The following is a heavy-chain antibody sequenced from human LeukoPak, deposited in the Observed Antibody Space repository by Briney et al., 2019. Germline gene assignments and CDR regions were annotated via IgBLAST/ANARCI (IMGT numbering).Heavy chain of an antibody. CDR2: IYTSGST. J-gene: IGHJ4*02. CDR3: ARRDSSGYYNY. D-gene: IGHD3-22*01. Sequence: SETLSLTCTVSGGSISSYYWSWIRQPAGKGLEWIGRIYTSGSTNYNPSLKSRVTISVDTSKNQFSLNLSSVTAADTALYYCARRDSSGYYNYWGQGTLVTVSS. V-gene: IGHV4-4*07. CDR1: GGSISSYY.